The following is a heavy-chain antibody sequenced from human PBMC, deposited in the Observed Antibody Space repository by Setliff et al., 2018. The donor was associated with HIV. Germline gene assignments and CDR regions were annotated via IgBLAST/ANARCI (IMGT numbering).Heavy chain of an antibody. CDR3: ARVPRITTLRNAFDI. D-gene: IGHD3-3*01. J-gene: IGHJ3*02. CDR1: GGSISGGGYY. V-gene: IGHV4-31*03. Sequence: SETLSLTCTVSGGSISGGGYYWSWIRQHPGKGLDWIGNIYYIGNTDYNPSLKCRVTISIDTSKNQFSLKLSSVTAADTAIYYCARVPRITTLRNAFDIWGQGTMVTVSS. CDR2: IYYIGNT.